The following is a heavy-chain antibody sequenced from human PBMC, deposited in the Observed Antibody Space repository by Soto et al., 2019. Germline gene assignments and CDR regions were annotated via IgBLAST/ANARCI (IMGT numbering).Heavy chain of an antibody. V-gene: IGHV3-48*02. Sequence: GGSLRLSCAASGFTFSTYSMNWVRQAPGKGLEWVSYIGNSGSTIYFADSAKGRFTISRDNAKNSLYLQMNSLRDEDTAVYYCARGPTGHSHGPVYYYYGMDVWGQGTTVTVSS. D-gene: IGHD2-8*02. J-gene: IGHJ6*02. CDR1: GFTFSTYS. CDR2: IGNSGSTI. CDR3: ARGPTGHSHGPVYYYYGMDV.